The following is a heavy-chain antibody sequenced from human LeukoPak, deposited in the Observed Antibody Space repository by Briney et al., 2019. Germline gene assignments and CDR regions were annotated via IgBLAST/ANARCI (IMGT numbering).Heavy chain of an antibody. CDR3: ARRDSGLRFDDAFDI. CDR1: GGSISSIYHY. V-gene: IGHV4-39*01. Sequence: SETLSLTCNVSGGSISSIYHYWGWIRQPPGKGLEWIGNIYYSGSTYYNPSLKSRISISVDTSKNQFSLKMNSVTAGDTAMYYCARRDSGLRFDDAFDIWGQGTMVTVSS. CDR2: IYYSGST. D-gene: IGHD5-12*01. J-gene: IGHJ3*02.